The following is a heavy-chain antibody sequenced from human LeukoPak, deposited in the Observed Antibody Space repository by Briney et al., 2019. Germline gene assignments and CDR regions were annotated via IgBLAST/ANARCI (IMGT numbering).Heavy chain of an antibody. D-gene: IGHD6-19*01. V-gene: IGHV3-21*01. Sequence: GGSLRLPCAASGFTFSSYSMNWVRQAPGQGLEWVSSISGTSTYIYYADSVRGRFTIYRDNAKNSLYLQMNSLRAEDTAVYYCARDREAGQGLDDYCGQGTLVTVSS. CDR2: ISGTSTYI. CDR1: GFTFSSYS. CDR3: ARDREAGQGLDDY. J-gene: IGHJ4*02.